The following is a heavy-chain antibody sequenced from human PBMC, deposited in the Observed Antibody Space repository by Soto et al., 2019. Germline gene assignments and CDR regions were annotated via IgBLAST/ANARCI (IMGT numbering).Heavy chain of an antibody. D-gene: IGHD6-19*01. CDR1: GFTFSSYW. V-gene: IGHV3-7*01. CDR3: ARELSRSSGWYGRYYFDY. CDR2: IKQDGSEK. Sequence: EVQLVESGGGLVQPGGSLRLSCAASGFTFSSYWMSWVRQAPGTGLEWVVNIKQDGSEKYYVDSVKGRFTISRDNAKNSLYLQMNSLRAEDTAVYYCARELSRSSGWYGRYYFDYWGQGTLVTVSS. J-gene: IGHJ4*02.